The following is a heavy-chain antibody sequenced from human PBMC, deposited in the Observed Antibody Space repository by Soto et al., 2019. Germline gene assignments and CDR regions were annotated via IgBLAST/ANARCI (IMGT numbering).Heavy chain of an antibody. Sequence: VQLVECGGGVVQPGKSLRLSCTASGFTFSTYWMHWVRQAPGKGLVWLSRLKGDGSMTDYADSVKGRFTISRDNAENTLYLQMNGLRAEDTAIYYCARGGLYAYYQDNWGQGTLVTVSS. J-gene: IGHJ4*02. CDR1: GFTFSTYW. CDR3: ARGGLYAYYQDN. V-gene: IGHV3-74*01. CDR2: LKGDGSMT. D-gene: IGHD3-16*01.